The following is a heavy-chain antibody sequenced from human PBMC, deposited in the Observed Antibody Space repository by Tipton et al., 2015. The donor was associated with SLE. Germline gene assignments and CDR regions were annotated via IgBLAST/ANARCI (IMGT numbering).Heavy chain of an antibody. J-gene: IGHJ3*02. V-gene: IGHV4-34*01. CDR3: ARGKDIVVARDAFDI. CDR2: INHSGST. D-gene: IGHD2-15*01. CDR1: GGSFSGYY. Sequence: TLSLTCAVYGGSFSGYYWSWIRQPPGKGLEWIGEINHSGSTNYNPSLKSRVTISINTSKNQFSLNLSSVTAADTAVYYCARGKDIVVARDAFDIWGQGTMVTVS.